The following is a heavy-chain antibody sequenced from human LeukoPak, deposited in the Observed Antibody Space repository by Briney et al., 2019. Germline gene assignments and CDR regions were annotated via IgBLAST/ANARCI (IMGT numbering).Heavy chain of an antibody. J-gene: IGHJ4*02. V-gene: IGHV1-18*01. CDR1: GYIFTAFG. CDR3: ERTGVVPVGLDH. CDR2: ISPYNGYT. Sequence: GASVKVSCEASGYIFTAFGIAWVRQAPGQGLEWMGSISPYNGYTNYAQKLQGGITMTADTSTSMAYMELRSLSSDDTAVYYCERTGVVPVGLDHWGQGTLVTVSS. D-gene: IGHD2-2*01.